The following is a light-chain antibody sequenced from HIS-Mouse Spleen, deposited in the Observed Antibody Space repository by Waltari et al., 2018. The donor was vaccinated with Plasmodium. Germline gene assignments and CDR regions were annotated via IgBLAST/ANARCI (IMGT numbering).Light chain of an antibody. CDR3: SSYAGSNNVV. J-gene: IGLJ2*01. CDR2: EGR. V-gene: IGLV2-8*01. CDR1: GSAVGGYNY. Sequence: QSALTQPPSASGSPGQSVTISCTGTGSAVGGYNYVSWYQQHPGKAPHLMSAEGRKRPAGVPDRFSGSKSGNTASLTVSGLQAEDDAEYYCSSYAGSNNVVFGGGTKLTVL.